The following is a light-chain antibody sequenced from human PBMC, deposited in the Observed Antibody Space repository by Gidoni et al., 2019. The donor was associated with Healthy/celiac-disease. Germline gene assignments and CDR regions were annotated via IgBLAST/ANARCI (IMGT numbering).Light chain of an antibody. CDR2: AAS. J-gene: IGKJ2*01. V-gene: IGKV1-39*01. CDR3: QQSYSTPYT. Sequence: DIQMTQSPSSLSASVGDRVIITCRASQSISSYLNWYQQKPGKAPKLLIYAASSLQSGVPSRFSGSGSGTDFTLTISSLQPEDFATYYCQQSYSTPYTFXQXTKLEIK. CDR1: QSISSY.